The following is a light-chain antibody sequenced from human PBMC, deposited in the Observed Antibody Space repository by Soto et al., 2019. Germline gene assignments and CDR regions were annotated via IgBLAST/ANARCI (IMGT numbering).Light chain of an antibody. CDR1: HNINTY. Sequence: DVQMTQSPSSVSASVGDKVTITCRAGHNINTYLNWYQQKPGKAPKVLIYAASSLQSWIPSRFSGSGSGTDFTLTISSLQPEDSATYYCQQTYDTYTFGQGTKLEI. CDR2: AAS. J-gene: IGKJ2*01. V-gene: IGKV1-39*01. CDR3: QQTYDTYT.